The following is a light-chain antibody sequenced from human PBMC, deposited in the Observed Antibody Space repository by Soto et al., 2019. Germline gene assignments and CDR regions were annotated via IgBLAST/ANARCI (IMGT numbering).Light chain of an antibody. CDR3: QQFKNYPIT. CDR1: EDTSSY. Sequence: IPMTQSPSSLSASAGGRVSFXWLASEDTSSYLVWYQQKPGAAPKLLIYAASALHSGVPSRFSGSGSGTDFTLTISSLHPEDFAVYFCQQFKNYPITFGQGTRLENK. V-gene: IGKV1-9*01. J-gene: IGKJ5*01. CDR2: AAS.